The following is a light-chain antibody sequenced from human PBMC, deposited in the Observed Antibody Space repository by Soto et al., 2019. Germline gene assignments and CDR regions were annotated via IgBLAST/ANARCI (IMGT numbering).Light chain of an antibody. Sequence: QSVLKQPPSVSGAPGQRVTISCTGSNSNIGAGYDVHWYQQLPGTAPKLLIYDDNKRPSGIPDRFSGSKSGTSATLGITGFQTGDEADYYCGSWDSSMSAYVFGTGTKVTVL. V-gene: IGLV1-51*01. CDR2: DDN. CDR3: GSWDSSMSAYV. J-gene: IGLJ1*01. CDR1: NSNIGAGYD.